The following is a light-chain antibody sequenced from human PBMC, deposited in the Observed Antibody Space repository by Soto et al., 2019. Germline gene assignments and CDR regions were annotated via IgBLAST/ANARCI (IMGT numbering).Light chain of an antibody. CDR1: QSVSSSC. J-gene: IGKJ1*01. V-gene: IGKV3-20*01. CDR2: GAS. Sequence: EIVLTQSPGTLSLSPGERATLSCRASQSVSSSCLAWYQQKPGQAPRLLIYGASSRATGIPDRFSGSGSGTDFTLTISGLEPEDFAVYYCQQYDNSPWTCGQGTKVEIK. CDR3: QQYDNSPWT.